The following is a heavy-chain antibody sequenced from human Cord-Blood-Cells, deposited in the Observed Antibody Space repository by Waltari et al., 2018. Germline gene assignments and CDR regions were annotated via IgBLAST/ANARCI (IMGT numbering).Heavy chain of an antibody. Sequence: EGQLVESGGGLVQRGRSLRLSCAASGFTSYDYATHWVRLAPGKGLEWVSGNSWNSGSIGYADSVKGRFTISRDNAKNSLYLQMNSLRAEDTALYYCAKGGYSSSSYYFDYWGQGTLVTVSS. D-gene: IGHD6-6*01. V-gene: IGHV3-9*02. CDR1: GFTSYDYA. J-gene: IGHJ4*02. CDR2: NSWNSGSI. CDR3: AKGGYSSSSYYFDY.